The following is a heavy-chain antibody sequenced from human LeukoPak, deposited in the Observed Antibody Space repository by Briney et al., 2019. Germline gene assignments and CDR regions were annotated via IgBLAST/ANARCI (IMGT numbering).Heavy chain of an antibody. CDR3: ARVRGGLVGYYMDV. J-gene: IGHJ6*03. Sequence: ASVKVSCKASGGTFSSYAISWVRQAPGQGLEWMGGIIPIFGTANYAQKFQGRVTITADKSTSTAYMELSSLRSEDTAVYYCARVRGGLVGYYMDVWGKGTTVTISS. CDR2: IIPIFGTA. D-gene: IGHD3-16*01. CDR1: GGTFSSYA. V-gene: IGHV1-69*06.